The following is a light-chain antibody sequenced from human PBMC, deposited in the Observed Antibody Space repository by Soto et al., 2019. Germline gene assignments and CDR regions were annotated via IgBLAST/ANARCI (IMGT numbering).Light chain of an antibody. V-gene: IGKV3-15*01. CDR2: GAS. CDR1: QTVGNN. CDR3: QQRSNRLT. Sequence: EIVMTQSPATLSVSPGGRATLSCRASQTVGNNLAWYQQEPGQAPRLLIYGASTRATGVPARFSGSGSGTEFTLTISSLEPEDSAVYYCQQRSNRLTFGGGTKVDIK. J-gene: IGKJ4*01.